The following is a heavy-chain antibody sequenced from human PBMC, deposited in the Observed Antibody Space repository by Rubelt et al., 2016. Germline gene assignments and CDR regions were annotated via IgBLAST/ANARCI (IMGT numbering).Heavy chain of an antibody. J-gene: IGHJ6*02. V-gene: IGHV4-59*01. Sequence: TVSGGSISGYFWSWIRQPPGKGLEWIGYIYYSGSTNYNSSLKSRVTISVDTSKNQFSLRLNSVTTADTAVYFCARDGGTYGMDVWGQGTTVTVSS. CDR1: GGSISGYF. CDR3: ARDGGTYGMDV. CDR2: IYYSGST. D-gene: IGHD1-1*01.